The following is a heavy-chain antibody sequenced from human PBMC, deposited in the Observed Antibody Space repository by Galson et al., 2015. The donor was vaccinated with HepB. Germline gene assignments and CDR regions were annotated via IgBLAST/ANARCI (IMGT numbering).Heavy chain of an antibody. J-gene: IGHJ4*02. V-gene: IGHV6-1*01. CDR2: TYYRSKWYN. CDR1: GDSVSSNSAA. CDR3: ARDFVTMVRGGD. D-gene: IGHD3-10*01. Sequence: CAISGDSVSSNSAAWNWIRQSPSRGLEWLGRTYYRSKWYNDYAVSVKSRITINPDTSKNQFSLQLNSVTAADTAVYYCARDFVTMVRGGDWGQGTLVTVSS.